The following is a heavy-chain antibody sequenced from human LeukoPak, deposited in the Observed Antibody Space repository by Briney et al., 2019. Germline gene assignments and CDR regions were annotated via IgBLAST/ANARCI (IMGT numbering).Heavy chain of an antibody. D-gene: IGHD1-26*01. V-gene: IGHV4-59*13. CDR3: ARDRSGTYYTFDG. Sequence: PSETLSLTCSVSGGSIGSSFWNWIRLSPRKGLEWIGYISYSVRTHYSPSLKSRVTISIDTSKNRLFLTLTSVTAADTARYYCARDRSGTYYTFDGWGQGTMVSVSA. CDR1: GGSIGSSF. CDR2: ISYSVRT. J-gene: IGHJ3*01.